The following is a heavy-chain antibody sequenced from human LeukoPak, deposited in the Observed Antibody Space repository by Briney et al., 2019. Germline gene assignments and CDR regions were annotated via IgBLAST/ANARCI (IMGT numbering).Heavy chain of an antibody. Sequence: PGGSLRLSCAASGFTFSSYSMNWVRQAPGKGLEWVSSISSSSSYIYYADSVKGRFTISRDNAKNSLYLQMNSLRAEDTAVYYCARSVRGVPNFDYWGQGTLVTVSS. D-gene: IGHD3-10*02. V-gene: IGHV3-21*01. J-gene: IGHJ4*02. CDR3: ARSVRGVPNFDY. CDR1: GFTFSSYS. CDR2: ISSSSSYI.